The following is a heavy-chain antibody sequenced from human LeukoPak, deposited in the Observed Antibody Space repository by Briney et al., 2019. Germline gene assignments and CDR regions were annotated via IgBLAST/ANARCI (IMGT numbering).Heavy chain of an antibody. CDR3: ARGEPTDY. V-gene: IGHV3-11*06. J-gene: IGHJ4*02. D-gene: IGHD1-14*01. Sequence: PGGSLRLSCAASGFTFSDSYMTWVRQAPGKGVEWVAYISGSGHDINYSDSVKGRFTISRDNAKNSLYLQMNSLRAEDTAAYYCARGEPTDYWGQGTLVTVSS. CDR2: ISGSGHDI. CDR1: GFTFSDSY.